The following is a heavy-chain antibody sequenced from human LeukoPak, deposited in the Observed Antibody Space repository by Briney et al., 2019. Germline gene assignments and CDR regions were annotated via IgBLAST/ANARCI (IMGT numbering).Heavy chain of an antibody. Sequence: SETLSLTCTVSGGSITSYYWSWIRQPPGKGLEWIGYIYYSGSANYNPSLKSRVTISVDTSKNQFSLKLSSVTAADTAVYYCARATKRQLLGAFDIWGQGTMVTASS. J-gene: IGHJ3*02. CDR2: IYYSGSA. CDR1: GGSITSYY. CDR3: ARATKRQLLGAFDI. D-gene: IGHD1-1*01. V-gene: IGHV4-59*01.